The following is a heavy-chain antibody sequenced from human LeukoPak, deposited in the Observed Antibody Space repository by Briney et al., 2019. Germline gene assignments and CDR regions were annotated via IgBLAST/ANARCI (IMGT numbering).Heavy chain of an antibody. J-gene: IGHJ6*02. Sequence: GSLRLSCAASGFTFSNSWMHWVRQSPGRGLVWISRVNSDGSNTVHADPVKGRFTISRDNAKNTLYLQMNSLRAEDTAVYYCARVGVMGYGMDVWGQGTTVTVSS. CDR3: ARVGVMGYGMDV. D-gene: IGHD3-16*01. CDR2: VNSDGSNT. CDR1: GFTFSNSW. V-gene: IGHV3-74*01.